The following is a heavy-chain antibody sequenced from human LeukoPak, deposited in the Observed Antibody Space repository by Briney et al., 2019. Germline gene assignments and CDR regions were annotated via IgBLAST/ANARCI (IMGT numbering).Heavy chain of an antibody. D-gene: IGHD3-3*01. CDR2: INHSGST. Sequence: SETLSLTCAVYGGSFSGYYWSWIRQPPGKGLEWIGEINHSGSTNYNPSLKSRVTISVDTSKNQFSLKLSSVTAADTAVYYCARDLYYDFWSGLLNNWGQGTLVTVSS. J-gene: IGHJ4*02. V-gene: IGHV4-34*01. CDR1: GGSFSGYY. CDR3: ARDLYYDFWSGLLNN.